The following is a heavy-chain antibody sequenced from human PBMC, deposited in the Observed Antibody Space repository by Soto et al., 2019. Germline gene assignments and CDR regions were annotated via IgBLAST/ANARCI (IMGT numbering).Heavy chain of an antibody. CDR3: AKGELLTGVASFDY. D-gene: IGHD7-27*01. J-gene: IGHJ4*02. CDR2: ISGTGGST. V-gene: IGHV3-23*01. Sequence: VQMLESRGDLVQPGGSLRLSCAASGFTFSNYAMSWVRQTPGKGLEWVSTISGTGGSTYYADSVKGRFTISRDNSKNTLYLQMNSLRAEDTAIYYCAKGELLTGVASFDYWGLGTLVTVSS. CDR1: GFTFSNYA.